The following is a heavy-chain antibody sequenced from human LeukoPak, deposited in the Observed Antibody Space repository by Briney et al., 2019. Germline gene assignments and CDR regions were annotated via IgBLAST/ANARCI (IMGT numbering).Heavy chain of an antibody. Sequence: GGSLRLSCAASGFPFSGPAIHWVRQASGKGLEWVGRIRSKANSYATTDVASVRGRFSISRDDSKNTAYLQMNSLKTEDTAVYYCTRPSYDSSVSGVVYWGQGTLVTVSS. CDR1: GFPFSGPA. CDR2: IRSKANSYAT. D-gene: IGHD3-22*01. J-gene: IGHJ4*02. CDR3: TRPSYDSSVSGVVY. V-gene: IGHV3-73*01.